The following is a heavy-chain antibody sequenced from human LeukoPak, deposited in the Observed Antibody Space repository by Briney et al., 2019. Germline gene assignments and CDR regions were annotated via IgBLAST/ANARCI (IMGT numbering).Heavy chain of an antibody. D-gene: IGHD3-3*01. CDR1: GYSFTSYW. Sequence: GESLKISCKGSGYSFTSYWIGWVRQMPGKGLEWMGIIYPGDSDTRYSPSFQGQVTISADKSISTAYLQWSSLKASDTAMYYCARHRFLEWLFPPYYYYYMDVWGKGTTVTVSS. CDR3: ARHRFLEWLFPPYYYYYMDV. J-gene: IGHJ6*03. CDR2: IYPGDSDT. V-gene: IGHV5-51*01.